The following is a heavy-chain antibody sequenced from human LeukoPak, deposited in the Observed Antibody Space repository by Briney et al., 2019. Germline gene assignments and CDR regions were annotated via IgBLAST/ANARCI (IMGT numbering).Heavy chain of an antibody. CDR3: ARARGGVLDWFDP. V-gene: IGHV4-39*07. J-gene: IGHJ5*02. CDR2: IYYSGST. Sequence: SETLSLTCTVSGGSISSSSYYWGWIRQPPGKGLEWIGSIYYSGSTYYNPSLKSRVTISVDTSKNQFSLKLSSVTAADTAVYYCARARGGVLDWFDPWGQGTLVTVSS. CDR1: GGSISSSSYY. D-gene: IGHD3-10*01.